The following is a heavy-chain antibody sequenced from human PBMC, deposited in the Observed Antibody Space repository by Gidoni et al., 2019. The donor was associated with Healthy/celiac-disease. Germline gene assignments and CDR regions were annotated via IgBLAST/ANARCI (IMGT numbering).Heavy chain of an antibody. CDR2: IRGSGGRT. J-gene: IGHJ4*02. CDR1: GFTFSSYA. V-gene: IGHV3-23*01. D-gene: IGHD7-27*01. CDR3: AKDRVWSTTGESEY. Sequence: EVQLLESGGGLVQPGGSLRLSCAASGFTFSSYAMSWVRQSPGKGLDWVSDIRGSGGRTSYANTVKRRFTIYRENSKNRIQLQMNRLRAEETGVYYGAKDRVWSTTGESEYWGQGPLVTVS.